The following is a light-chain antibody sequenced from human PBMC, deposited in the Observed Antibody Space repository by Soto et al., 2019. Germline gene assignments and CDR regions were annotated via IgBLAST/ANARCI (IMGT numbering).Light chain of an antibody. Sequence: ETVLTQSPGTLSLSPGERATLSCRASQSVSSNYLAWYQQKPGQAPRLLMYGASTRATGIPDRFSGSGSGTEFTLTISRLEPEDFALYYCQQFGRSPPSLTFGQGTKVEIK. J-gene: IGKJ1*01. CDR1: QSVSSNY. V-gene: IGKV3-20*01. CDR2: GAS. CDR3: QQFGRSPPSLT.